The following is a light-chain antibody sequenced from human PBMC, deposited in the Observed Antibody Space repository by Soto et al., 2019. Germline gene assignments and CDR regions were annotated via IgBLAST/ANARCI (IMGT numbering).Light chain of an antibody. Sequence: QSALTQPRSVSGSPGQSVTISCTGTSSDVGGYNYVSWYQQHPGKAPKLMIYDVSKRPSGVSNRFSGSKSGNTASLTISGLQAEDEADYYCCSYAGSSTLVVFGGGTKLTVL. V-gene: IGLV2-11*01. CDR1: SSDVGGYNY. CDR3: CSYAGSSTLVV. CDR2: DVS. J-gene: IGLJ2*01.